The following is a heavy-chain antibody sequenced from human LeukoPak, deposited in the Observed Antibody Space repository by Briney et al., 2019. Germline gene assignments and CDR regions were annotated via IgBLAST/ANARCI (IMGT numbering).Heavy chain of an antibody. CDR2: INPNSGGT. CDR1: GYTFTGHY. J-gene: IGHJ5*02. D-gene: IGHD1-26*01. V-gene: IGHV1-2*06. CDR3: AREEGAVGDWFDP. Sequence: ASVTVSCKASGYTFTGHYLHWVRQAPGQGLEWMGRINPNSGGTNYAQKFQGRVTMTGDTSISTAYMELSRLRSDDTAVYYCAREEGAVGDWFDPWGQGTLVTVSS.